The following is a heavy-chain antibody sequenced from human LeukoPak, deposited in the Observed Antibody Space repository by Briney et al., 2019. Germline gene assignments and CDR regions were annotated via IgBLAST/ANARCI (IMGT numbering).Heavy chain of an antibody. V-gene: IGHV4-61*02. Sequence: SETLSLTCTVSGDSISSVNSYWSWIRQPAGKGLEWIGRIWPDGGTGGGTSYKPSLKSRVTISLDTSKNQFSLRLSSVTAADTAVYYCARADFWSGYRFDLWGQGTLVSVSS. CDR2: IWPDGGTGGGT. J-gene: IGHJ4*02. D-gene: IGHD3-3*01. CDR1: GDSISSVNSY. CDR3: ARADFWSGYRFDL.